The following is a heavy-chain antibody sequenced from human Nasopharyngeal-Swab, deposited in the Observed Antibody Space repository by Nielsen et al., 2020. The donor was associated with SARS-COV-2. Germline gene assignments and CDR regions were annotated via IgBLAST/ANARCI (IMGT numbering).Heavy chain of an antibody. CDR1: GDSVSSNSAA. V-gene: IGHV6-1*01. CDR2: TYYRSKWYN. D-gene: IGHD6-13*01. Sequence: LRLSCSISGDSVSSNSAAWNWISQSPSRGLEWLGRTYYRSKWYNDYAVSVKSRITINPDTSKNQFSLQLNSVTPEDTAVYYCAREYSSSWYNWGQGTLVTVSS. J-gene: IGHJ4*02. CDR3: AREYSSSWYN.